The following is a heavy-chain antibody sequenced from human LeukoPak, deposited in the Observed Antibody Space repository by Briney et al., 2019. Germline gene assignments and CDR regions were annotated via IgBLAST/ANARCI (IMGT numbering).Heavy chain of an antibody. V-gene: IGHV4-39*01. CDR1: GGSISSSTYY. D-gene: IGHD3-22*01. CDR2: IYYSGST. Sequence: KPSETLSLTCTVSGGSISSSTYYWGWIRQPPGMGLAWIGNIYYSGSTYYNPSLKSRVTIYIDTSKNQFSLRLSSVTAADTAVYYCARLKYYDSGGYGYYFDYWGQGTLVTVSS. J-gene: IGHJ4*02. CDR3: ARLKYYDSGGYGYYFDY.